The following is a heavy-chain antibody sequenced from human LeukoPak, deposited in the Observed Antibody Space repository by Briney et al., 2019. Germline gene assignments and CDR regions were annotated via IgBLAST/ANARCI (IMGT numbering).Heavy chain of an antibody. V-gene: IGHV3-48*03. CDR1: GFTFSSYE. Sequence: PGGSLRLSCGASGFTFSSYEMNWVRQAPGKGLEGVSYISSSGSTIYYSDSVKGRFTISRDNAKNSLYLQMNSLRAEDTAVYYCARVGYSYGLDYFDYWGQGNLVTVSS. J-gene: IGHJ4*02. CDR2: ISSSGSTI. D-gene: IGHD5-18*01. CDR3: ARVGYSYGLDYFDY.